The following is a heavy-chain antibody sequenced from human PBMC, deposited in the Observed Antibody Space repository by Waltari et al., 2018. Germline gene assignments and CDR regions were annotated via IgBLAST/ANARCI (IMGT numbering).Heavy chain of an antibody. Sequence: ELQLVESRGALVNLGGCLRTSSAASGCTFSMVTLMWVRPCPGNGRGGVTAIRGSSSYIDYEDAGKVRFTISRDNAQNSLDLPMNSMRVEETAVYYCARLLRIPDTQLRYFEKLRQGTLVTDSS. CDR1: GCTFSMVT. CDR3: ARLLRIPDTQLRYFEK. CDR2: IRGSSSYI. V-gene: IGHV3-21*01. D-gene: IGHD2-15*01. J-gene: IGHJ4*02.